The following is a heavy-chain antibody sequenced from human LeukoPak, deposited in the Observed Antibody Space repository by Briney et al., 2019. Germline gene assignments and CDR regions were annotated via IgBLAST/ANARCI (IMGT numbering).Heavy chain of an antibody. V-gene: IGHV3-33*08. D-gene: IGHD6-13*01. CDR1: GFTFSDHY. CDR2: IWYDGSNK. CDR3: ARAHSSTWSYFDF. J-gene: IGHJ4*02. Sequence: PGGSLRLSCAASGFTFSDHYMDWVRQAPGKGLEWVAVIWYDGSNKYYADSVKGRFTISRDNSRNTLHLQMNSLRAEDTAVYYCARAHSSTWSYFDFWGQGTLVTVSS.